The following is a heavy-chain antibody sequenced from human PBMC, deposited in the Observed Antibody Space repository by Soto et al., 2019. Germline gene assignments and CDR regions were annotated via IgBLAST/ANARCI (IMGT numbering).Heavy chain of an antibody. D-gene: IGHD2-15*01. V-gene: IGHV1-8*01. CDR1: GYTFTSYD. CDR2: MNPNSGNT. CDR3: ARRTVDWFDP. Sequence: QVQLVQSGAEVKKPGASVKVSCKASGYTFTSYDINWVRQATGQGLEWMGWMNPNSGNTGYAQKFQGRVTMTRNTSRSTACTKLSSLRSEDTAVYVCARRTVDWFDPWGQGTLVTVSS. J-gene: IGHJ5*02.